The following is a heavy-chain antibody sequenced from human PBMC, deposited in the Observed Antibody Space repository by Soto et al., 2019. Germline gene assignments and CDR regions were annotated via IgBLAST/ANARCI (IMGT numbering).Heavy chain of an antibody. V-gene: IGHV4-34*01. Sequence: SETLSLTCAVYGGSFSGYYWSWIRQPPGKGLEWIGEINHSGSTNYNPSLKSRVTISVDTSKNQFSLRLSSVTAADTAVYYCARGDILTGYYRGFDYWGQGTLVTVSS. J-gene: IGHJ4*02. CDR1: GGSFSGYY. D-gene: IGHD3-9*01. CDR2: INHSGST. CDR3: ARGDILTGYYRGFDY.